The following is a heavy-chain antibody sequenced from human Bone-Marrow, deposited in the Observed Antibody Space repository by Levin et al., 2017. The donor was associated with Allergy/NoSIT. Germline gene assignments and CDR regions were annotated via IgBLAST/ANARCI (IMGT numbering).Heavy chain of an antibody. J-gene: IGHJ4*02. CDR1: GFTFSHYG. CDR2: ISYDGSNE. Sequence: GGSLRLSCAASGFTFSHYGIHWVRQAPGKGLEWVALISYDGSNEYYADSVKGRFTVSRDNSKNTVYLQINSLRSDDTAVYYCARGRGRCNGDSYFDLWGQGTLITVCS. D-gene: IGHD4-17*01. CDR3: ARGRGRCNGDSYFDL. V-gene: IGHV3-30-3*01.